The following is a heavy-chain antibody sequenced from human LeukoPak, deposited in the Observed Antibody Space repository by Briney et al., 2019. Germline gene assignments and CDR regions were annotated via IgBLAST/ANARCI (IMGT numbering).Heavy chain of an antibody. CDR1: YFTVSDNY. V-gene: IGHV3-53*01. CDR2: IHSTGTA. CDR3: VRGRRWFDP. J-gene: IGHJ5*02. Sequence: GWSLRLSCAATYFTVSDNYMNCVRQAPGKGLEWVAVIHSTGTAYYADSVRGRFTISRDNSKNSVYFQMNGLRPEDTAVYYCVRGRRWFDPWGQGTLVIVSS.